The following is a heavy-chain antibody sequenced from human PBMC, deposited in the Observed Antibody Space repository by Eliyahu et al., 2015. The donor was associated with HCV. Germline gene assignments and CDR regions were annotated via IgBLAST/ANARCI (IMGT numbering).Heavy chain of an antibody. CDR3: ARDSQIDY. CDR1: GFTLSRYD. CDR2: ISSSGSTI. Sequence: EVQLVESGGGLVQPGGSLRLSCAASGFTLSRYDMNWVRQAPGKGLEWVSYISSSGSTIYYADSVKGRFTISRDKAKNSLHLQMNSLRDEDTAVYYCARDSQIDYWGQGTLVTVSS. V-gene: IGHV3-48*02. J-gene: IGHJ4*02.